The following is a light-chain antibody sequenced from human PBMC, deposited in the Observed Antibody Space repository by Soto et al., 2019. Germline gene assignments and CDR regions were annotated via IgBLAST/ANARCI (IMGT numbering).Light chain of an antibody. CDR1: QAISTY. J-gene: IGKJ1*01. CDR3: QQYNSYSWT. V-gene: IGKV1-27*01. CDR2: DAS. Sequence: DIQMTQSPSSLSASVGXRXXXXXRASQAISTYVAWYQHKPGKAPKLLIYDASTLQSGVPSRFSGSGSGTYFTLTISSLQPDDFATYYCQQYNSYSWTFGQGTKVDIK.